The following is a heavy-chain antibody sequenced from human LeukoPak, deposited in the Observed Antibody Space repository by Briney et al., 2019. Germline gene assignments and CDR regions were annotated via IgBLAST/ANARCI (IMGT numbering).Heavy chain of an antibody. J-gene: IGHJ4*02. V-gene: IGHV3-11*06. Sequence: GGSLRLSCTASGFTFSDYYVSWIRQAPGKGLEWVSYISSSNTYTNYADSVKGRFTISRDNAKNSLYLQMNSLRAEDTAVYYCARGPYSSGSSADYWGQGTLVTVSS. CDR1: GFTFSDYY. CDR2: ISSSNTYT. D-gene: IGHD6-19*01. CDR3: ARGPYSSGSSADY.